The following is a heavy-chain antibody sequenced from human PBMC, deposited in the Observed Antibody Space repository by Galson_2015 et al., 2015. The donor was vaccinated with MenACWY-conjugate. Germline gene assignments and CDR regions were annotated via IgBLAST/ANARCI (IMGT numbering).Heavy chain of an antibody. Sequence: SLRLSCAASGFTFSDSGMHWVRQAPGKGLEYVSTINHNGMNTYYADSVKGRIRMTEDTSTDTAYMELNSLRSEDTALYFCAADRYLSKYYFDYWGQGTLLTVSS. J-gene: IGHJ4*02. V-gene: IGHV3-64*04. CDR3: AADRYLSKYYFDY. D-gene: IGHD6-6*01. CDR2: INHNGMNT. CDR1: GFTFSDSG.